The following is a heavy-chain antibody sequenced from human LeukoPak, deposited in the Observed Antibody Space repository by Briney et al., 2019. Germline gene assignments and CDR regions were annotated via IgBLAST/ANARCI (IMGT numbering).Heavy chain of an antibody. V-gene: IGHV4-59*12. J-gene: IGHJ4*02. CDR1: GGSISSYY. D-gene: IGHD4-17*01. Sequence: SETLSLTCTVSGGSISSYYWSWVRQPPGKGLEWIGYIYYSGSTNYNPSLKSRVTMSVDTSKNQFSLKLSSVTAADTAVYYCARDQDYGDAFDYWGQGTLVTVSS. CDR3: ARDQDYGDAFDY. CDR2: IYYSGST.